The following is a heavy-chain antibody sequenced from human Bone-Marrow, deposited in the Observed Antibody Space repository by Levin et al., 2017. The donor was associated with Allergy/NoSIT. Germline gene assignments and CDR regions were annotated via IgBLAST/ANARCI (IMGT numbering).Heavy chain of an antibody. CDR3: AGAPAGAKWELRYFDY. CDR1: GGTFSSYT. Sequence: ASVKVSCKASGGTFSSYTISWVRQAPGQGLEWMGRIIPILGIANYAQKFQGRVTITADKSTSTAYMELSSLRSEDTGVYYCAGAPAGAKWELRYFDYWGQGTLVTVSS. D-gene: IGHD1-26*01. J-gene: IGHJ4*02. CDR2: IIPILGIA. V-gene: IGHV1-69*02.